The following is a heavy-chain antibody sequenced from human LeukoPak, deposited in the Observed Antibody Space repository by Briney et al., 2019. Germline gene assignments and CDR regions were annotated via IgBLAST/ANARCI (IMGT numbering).Heavy chain of an antibody. J-gene: IGHJ4*02. Sequence: PGGSLRLSCAASGFTFSSYAMSWVRQAPGKGLEWVSALSGSGGSTYYADSVKGRFTISRDNGKNTLYLQMNSLRAEDTAVYYCARGSTYYDSSGQVPFDYWGQGTLVTVSS. CDR3: ARGSTYYDSSGQVPFDY. CDR1: GFTFSSYA. V-gene: IGHV3-23*01. D-gene: IGHD3-22*01. CDR2: LSGSGGST.